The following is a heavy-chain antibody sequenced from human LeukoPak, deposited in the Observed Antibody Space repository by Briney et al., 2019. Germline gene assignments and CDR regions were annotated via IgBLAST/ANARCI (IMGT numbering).Heavy chain of an antibody. CDR2: ISYDGSNK. D-gene: IGHD3-22*01. CDR1: GFTFSSYA. CDR3: AKGPDYDSSGYSKIPYYFDY. V-gene: IGHV3-30-3*01. Sequence: GGSLRLSCAASGFTFSSYAMHWVRQAPGKGLEWVAVISYDGSNKYYADSVKGRFTISRDNAKNSLYLQMNSLRAEDTALYYCAKGPDYDSSGYSKIPYYFDYWGQGTLVTVSS. J-gene: IGHJ4*02.